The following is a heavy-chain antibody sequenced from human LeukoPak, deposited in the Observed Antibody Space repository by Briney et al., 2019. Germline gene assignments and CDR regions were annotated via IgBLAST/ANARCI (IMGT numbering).Heavy chain of an antibody. Sequence: GESLKVSCKASGYTFTSYYMHWVRQAPGQGLEWMGIINPSGGSTSYAQKFQGRVTMTRDMSTSTVYMELSSLRSEDTAVYYCARGPLQEQTSYYYDSSGYPDYWGQGTLVTVSS. CDR2: INPSGGST. V-gene: IGHV1-46*01. CDR3: ARGPLQEQTSYYYDSSGYPDY. J-gene: IGHJ4*02. D-gene: IGHD3-22*01. CDR1: GYTFTSYY.